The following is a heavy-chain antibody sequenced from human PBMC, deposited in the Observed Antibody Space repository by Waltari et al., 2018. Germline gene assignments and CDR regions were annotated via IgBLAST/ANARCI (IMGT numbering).Heavy chain of an antibody. J-gene: IGHJ6*02. CDR1: GGTFKRDG. D-gene: IGHD2-8*01. V-gene: IGHV1-69*01. CDR3: ARGNGQYYGMDV. CDR2: IIPMFGTP. Sequence: QVQLMQSGAEMKKPGPSVRVSCKASGGTFKRDGFSWVRQAPGQGLEWMGGIIPMFGTPKYAQRFQGRVRITADESTSTTYMEVKTLRFEDTAVYFCARGNGQYYGMDVWGQGTAVIVSS.